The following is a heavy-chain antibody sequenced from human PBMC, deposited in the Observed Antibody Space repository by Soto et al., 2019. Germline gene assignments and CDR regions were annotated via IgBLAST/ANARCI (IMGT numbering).Heavy chain of an antibody. D-gene: IGHD1-26*01. CDR1: GGTFSIYP. V-gene: IGHV1-69*06. CDR2: IIPLFGTT. Sequence: ASVKVSCKASGGTFSIYPINWLRQAPGQGLEWMGGIIPLFGTTHYAQNFQGRVTLTADNSTGTAYMELGSLRSDDTAIYYCARDLSGSYFAEFDPWGQGTLVTVSS. CDR3: ARDLSGSYFAEFDP. J-gene: IGHJ5*02.